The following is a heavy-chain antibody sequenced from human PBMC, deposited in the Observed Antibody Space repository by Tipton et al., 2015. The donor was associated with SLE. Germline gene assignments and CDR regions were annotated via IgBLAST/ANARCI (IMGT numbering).Heavy chain of an antibody. V-gene: IGHV4-59*08. Sequence: TLSLTCTVSGASISSHFWTWIRQPPGKGLEWIGYIYYSGSTNYNPSLKSRVTISVDTSKNQFSLKVNSVGAADTAVYYCARTLMGATDNYFDPWGQGTLVTVSS. CDR2: IYYSGST. CDR1: GASISSHF. J-gene: IGHJ5*02. D-gene: IGHD1-26*01. CDR3: ARTLMGATDNYFDP.